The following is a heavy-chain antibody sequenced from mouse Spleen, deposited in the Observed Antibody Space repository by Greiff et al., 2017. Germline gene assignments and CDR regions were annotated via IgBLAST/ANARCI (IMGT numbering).Heavy chain of an antibody. J-gene: IGHJ2*01. CDR2: IDPSDSYT. CDR3: ARGLGRGY. D-gene: IGHD4-1*01. CDR1: GYTFTSYW. V-gene: IGHV1-50*01. Sequence: QVQLQQPGAELVKPGASVKLSCKASGYTFTSYWMQWVKQRPGQGLEWIGEIDPSDSYTNYNQKFKGKATLTVDTSSSTAYMQLSSLTSEDSAVYYCARGLGRGYWGQGTTLTVSS.